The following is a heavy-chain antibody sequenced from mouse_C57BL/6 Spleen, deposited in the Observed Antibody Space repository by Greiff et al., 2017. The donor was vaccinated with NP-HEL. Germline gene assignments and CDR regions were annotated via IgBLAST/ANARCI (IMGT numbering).Heavy chain of an antibody. CDR3: ARIMVDYSGSSPYFDY. CDR2: INPNNGGT. D-gene: IGHD1-1*01. CDR1: GYTFTDYY. J-gene: IGHJ2*01. Sequence: VQLQQSGPELVKPGASVKISCKASGYTFTDYYMNWVKQSHGKSLEWIGDINPNNGGTSYNQKFTGKATLTVDKSSSTAYMELRSLTSEDSAVYYCARIMVDYSGSSPYFDYWGQGTTLPVSS. V-gene: IGHV1-26*01.